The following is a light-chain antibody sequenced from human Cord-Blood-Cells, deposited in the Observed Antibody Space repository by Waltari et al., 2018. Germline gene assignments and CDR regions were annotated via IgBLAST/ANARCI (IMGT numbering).Light chain of an antibody. CDR1: SSDVGGYNY. J-gene: IGLJ3*02. V-gene: IGLV2-8*01. CDR3: SSYAGSNNLV. CDR2: EVS. Sequence: QSALTQPPSASGSPGQSVTISCTATSSDVGGYNYVSWYQQHPGEAPKLMIYEVSKRPSGVPDRFSGSKSGNTASLTVSGLQAEDEADYYCSSYAGSNNLVFGGGTKLTVL.